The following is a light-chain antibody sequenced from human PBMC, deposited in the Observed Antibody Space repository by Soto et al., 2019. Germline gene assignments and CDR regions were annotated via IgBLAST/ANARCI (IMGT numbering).Light chain of an antibody. J-gene: IGKJ1*01. V-gene: IGKV3-11*01. CDR3: QQRGNWPPTWT. CDR1: KSIGYY. Sequence: ESVLTQSPATLCLSPGERATLSCRASKSIGYYLAWYQDKPGQAPRLLIYDASIRATGIPARLSGSWSGKDFTLTITGLETEDSAVYYCQQRGNWPPTWTFGHGTKVDIK. CDR2: DAS.